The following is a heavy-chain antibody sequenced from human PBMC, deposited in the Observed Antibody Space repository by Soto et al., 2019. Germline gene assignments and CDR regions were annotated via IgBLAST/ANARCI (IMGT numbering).Heavy chain of an antibody. CDR3: ARGLTMIVVVTNTYYYYGMEV. CDR2: IIPIFGTA. J-gene: IGHJ6*01. D-gene: IGHD3-22*01. Sequence: SVKVSCKASGCTFSSYAISWVRQAPGQGLEWMGGIIPIFGTANYAQKFQGRVTITADESTSTAYMELSSLRSEDTAVYYCARGLTMIVVVTNTYYYYGMEVWGQGTTVNVSS. V-gene: IGHV1-69*13. CDR1: GCTFSSYA.